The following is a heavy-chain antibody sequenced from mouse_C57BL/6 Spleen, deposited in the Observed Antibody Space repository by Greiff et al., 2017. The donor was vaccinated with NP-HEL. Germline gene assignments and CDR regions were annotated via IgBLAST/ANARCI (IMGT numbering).Heavy chain of an antibody. CDR3: TGTLDWFAY. CDR2: IDPENGDT. Sequence: EVKLMESGAELVRPGASVKLSCTASGFNIKDDYMHWVKQRPEQGLEWIGWIDPENGDTEYASKFQGKATITADTSSNTAYLQLSSLTSEDTAVYYCTGTLDWFAYWGQGTLVTVSA. J-gene: IGHJ3*01. D-gene: IGHD2-14*01. V-gene: IGHV14-4*01. CDR1: GFNIKDDY.